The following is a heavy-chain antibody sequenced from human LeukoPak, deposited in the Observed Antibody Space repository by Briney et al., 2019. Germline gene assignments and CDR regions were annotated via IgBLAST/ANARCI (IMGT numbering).Heavy chain of an antibody. D-gene: IGHD3-10*01. CDR1: GGSISSYY. CDR3: ARVADPYYYGSGSQDDY. CDR2: IYYSGSA. Sequence: SETLSRTATVSGGSISSYYWSWIRQPPGKGLEWIGYIYYSGSANYNPSLKSRVTISVDTSKNQFSLKLSSVTAADTAVYYCARVADPYYYGSGSQDDYWGQGTLVTVSS. J-gene: IGHJ4*02. V-gene: IGHV4-59*01.